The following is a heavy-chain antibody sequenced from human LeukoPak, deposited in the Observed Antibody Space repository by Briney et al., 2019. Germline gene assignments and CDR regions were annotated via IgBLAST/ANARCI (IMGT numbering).Heavy chain of an antibody. J-gene: IGHJ4*02. Sequence: PSETLSLTCTVSADSFSGYLWAWIRQPPGKGLEWIGYVSDSGSTNYSPSLKSRPSISLDTAKNQFSLKLRSVTAADTAVYYCARSHGLYWGQGTLVTVSS. CDR3: ARSHGLY. V-gene: IGHV4-59*01. CDR2: VSDSGST. CDR1: ADSFSGYL.